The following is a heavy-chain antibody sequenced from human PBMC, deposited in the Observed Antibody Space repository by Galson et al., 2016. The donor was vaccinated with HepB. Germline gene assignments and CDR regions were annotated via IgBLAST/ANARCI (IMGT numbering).Heavy chain of an antibody. CDR1: GFTFSSYW. D-gene: IGHD6-13*01. CDR3: AKLWGAAAGTYWYFDL. J-gene: IGHJ2*01. CDR2: IKQDGSEK. Sequence: SLRLSCAASGFTFSSYWMSWVRQAPGKGLEWLANIKQDGSEKYYVDSVKGRFTISRDNSKNTLFLQMNSLRAEDTAVYFCAKLWGAAAGTYWYFDLWGRGTLVTVSS. V-gene: IGHV3-7*03.